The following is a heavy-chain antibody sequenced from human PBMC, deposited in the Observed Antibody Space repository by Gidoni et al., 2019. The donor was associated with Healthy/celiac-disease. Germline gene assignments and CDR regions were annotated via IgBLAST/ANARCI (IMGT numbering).Heavy chain of an antibody. CDR3: ARTNMVQGVITPYFDY. J-gene: IGHJ4*02. V-gene: IGHV2-70*01. CDR1: GFSLSTSGMC. CDR2: IDWDDDK. D-gene: IGHD3-10*01. Sequence: QVTLRESGPALVKPTQTLTLTCTFSGFSLSTSGMCVSWIRQPPGKALEWLALIDWDDDKYYSTSLKTRLTISKDTSKNQVVLTMTNMYPVDTATYYCARTNMVQGVITPYFDYWGQGTLVTVSS.